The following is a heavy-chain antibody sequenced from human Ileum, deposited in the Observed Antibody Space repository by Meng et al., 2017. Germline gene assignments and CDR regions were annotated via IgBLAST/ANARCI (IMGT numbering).Heavy chain of an antibody. J-gene: IGHJ5*02. Sequence: QVELVQSVAEVKYPGSSVPVSCNASGGAFSSSAIGWLRQAPGRGLEWMGGIIPILNASTYAQNFKGRVTLSADMATTTVYMELSSLTSDDTAVYFCARDCSGGGCFDPWGQGTLVTVSS. CDR3: ARDCSGGGCFDP. V-gene: IGHV1-69*10. CDR1: GGAFSSSA. CDR2: IIPILNAS. D-gene: IGHD2-15*01.